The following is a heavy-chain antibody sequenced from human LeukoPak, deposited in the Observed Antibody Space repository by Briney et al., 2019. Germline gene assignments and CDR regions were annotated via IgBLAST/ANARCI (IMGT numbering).Heavy chain of an antibody. D-gene: IGHD4-17*01. V-gene: IGHV1-69*13. CDR3: ARGGLGDYDHYYYYGMDV. Sequence: SVKVSCKASGGTFSSYAISWVRQAPGQGLEWMGGIIPIFGTANYAQKFQGRVTITADESTSTAYMELSSLRSEDTAVYYCARGGLGDYDHYYYYGMDVWGQGTTVTVSS. J-gene: IGHJ6*02. CDR2: IIPIFGTA. CDR1: GGTFSSYA.